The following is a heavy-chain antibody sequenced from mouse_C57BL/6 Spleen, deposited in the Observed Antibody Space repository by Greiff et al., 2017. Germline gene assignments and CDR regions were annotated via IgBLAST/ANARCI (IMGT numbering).Heavy chain of an antibody. Sequence: EVQLVESGGGLVKPGGSLKLSCAASGFTFSSYAMSWVRQTPEKRLEWVATISDGGSYTYYPDNVKGRFIISRDNAKNNLYLQMSHLKSEDTAMYYCARDGKGYAMDYWGQGTSVTVSS. CDR2: ISDGGSYT. V-gene: IGHV5-4*01. D-gene: IGHD2-1*01. CDR1: GFTFSSYA. J-gene: IGHJ4*01. CDR3: ARDGKGYAMDY.